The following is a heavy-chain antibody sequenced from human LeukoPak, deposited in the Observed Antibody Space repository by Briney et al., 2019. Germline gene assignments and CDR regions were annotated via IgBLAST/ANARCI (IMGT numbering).Heavy chain of an antibody. D-gene: IGHD4-17*01. Sequence: ASVKVSCKASGYTFTSYGISWVGQAPGQPLEWLGWISAYNGNTNYEQKLQGRVTMTTDTSTSTAYMELRSLRSDDTAVYYCARGAGDGDSGLLDYWGQGTLVTVSS. CDR3: ARGAGDGDSGLLDY. CDR1: GYTFTSYG. J-gene: IGHJ4*02. CDR2: ISAYNGNT. V-gene: IGHV1-18*01.